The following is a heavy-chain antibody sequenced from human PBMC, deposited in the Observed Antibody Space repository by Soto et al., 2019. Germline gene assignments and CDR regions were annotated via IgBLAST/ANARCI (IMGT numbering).Heavy chain of an antibody. J-gene: IGHJ4*02. CDR1: GGSVLSGGYY. Sequence: QVQLQESGPGLVKPAQTLSLTCNVSGGSVLSGGYYWSWIRQRPGKGLQWIGSIHYSGTTYYDPSLKSRLTLSVDTSNNHFSLKLTAPTAADTAVYYCAGDPGDSGDYARGYFDNWGQGVPVTVSS. CDR3: AGDPGDSGDYARGYFDN. CDR2: IHYSGTT. D-gene: IGHD4-17*01. V-gene: IGHV4-31*03.